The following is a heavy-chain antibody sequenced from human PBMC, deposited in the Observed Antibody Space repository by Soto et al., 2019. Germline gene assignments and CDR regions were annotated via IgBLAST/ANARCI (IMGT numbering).Heavy chain of an antibody. CDR2: ISGSGGST. CDR3: AKGQWLVFYGMDV. D-gene: IGHD6-19*01. V-gene: IGHV3-23*01. J-gene: IGHJ6*02. Sequence: GGSLRLSCAASGFTFSSYAMSWVRQAPGEGLEWVSAISGSGGSTYYADSVKGRFTISRDNSKNTLYLQMNSLRAEDTAVYYCAKGQWLVFYGMDVWGQGTTVTVSS. CDR1: GFTFSSYA.